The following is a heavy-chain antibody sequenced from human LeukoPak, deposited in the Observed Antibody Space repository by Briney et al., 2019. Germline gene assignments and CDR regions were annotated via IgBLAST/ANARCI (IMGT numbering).Heavy chain of an antibody. J-gene: IGHJ5*02. V-gene: IGHV7-4-1*02. Sequence: APVKVSCKASGYTFTSYAMNWVRQAPGQGLEWMGWINTNTGNPTYAQGFTGRFVFSLDTSVSTAYLQISSLKAEDTAVYYCARDGSGSYDYWFDPWGQGTLVTVSS. CDR3: ARDGSGSYDYWFDP. CDR2: INTNTGNP. CDR1: GYTFTSYA. D-gene: IGHD3-10*01.